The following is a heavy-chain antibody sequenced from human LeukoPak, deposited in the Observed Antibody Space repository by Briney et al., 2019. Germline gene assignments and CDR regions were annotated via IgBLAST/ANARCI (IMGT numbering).Heavy chain of an antibody. V-gene: IGHV4-59*01. CDR2: IYYSGST. CDR1: GGSISSYY. CDR3: ARRGFDSSSSYYYYYMDV. J-gene: IGHJ6*03. Sequence: PSETLSLTCTVSGGSISSYYWSWIRQPPGKGLEWIGYIYYSGSTNYNPSLKSRVTISVDTSKNQFSLKLSSVTAADTAVYYCARRGFDSSSSYYYYYMDVWGKGTTVTVSS. D-gene: IGHD6-6*01.